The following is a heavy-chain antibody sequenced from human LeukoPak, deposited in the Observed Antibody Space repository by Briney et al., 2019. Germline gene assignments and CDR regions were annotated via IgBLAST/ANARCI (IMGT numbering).Heavy chain of an antibody. J-gene: IGHJ4*02. CDR2: ISSTGSTT. Sequence: GSLRLSCAASGFPFSAYEMHWVRQAPGKGLEWVSYISSTGSTTYYADSVKGRFTISRDNSKNTLYLQMNSLRAEDTAVYYCARDFDVWGSYRYTGGGFGYWGQGTLVTVSS. CDR1: GFPFSAYE. V-gene: IGHV3-48*03. D-gene: IGHD3-16*02. CDR3: ARDFDVWGSYRYTGGGFGY.